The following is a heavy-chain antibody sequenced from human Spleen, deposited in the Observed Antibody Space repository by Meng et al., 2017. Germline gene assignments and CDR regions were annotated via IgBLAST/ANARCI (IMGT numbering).Heavy chain of an antibody. Sequence: ASVKVSCKASGYTFTDYYMHWVRQAPGQGLEWMGWISPNSGVTNYAQKVQGRVTMTGDTSISTAYMELSRLTSDDTAVYYCARGGYSYGTLDYWGQGTLVTVSS. J-gene: IGHJ4*02. D-gene: IGHD5-18*01. V-gene: IGHV1-2*02. CDR3: ARGGYSYGTLDY. CDR2: ISPNSGVT. CDR1: GYTFTDYY.